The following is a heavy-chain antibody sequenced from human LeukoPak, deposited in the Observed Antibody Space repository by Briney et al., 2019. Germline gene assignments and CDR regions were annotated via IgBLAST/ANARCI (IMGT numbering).Heavy chain of an antibody. CDR2: ISSSGSNI. V-gene: IGHV3-11*01. Sequence: PGGSLRLSCAASGFTFSDYYMSWIRQAAGKGLEWVSYISSSGSNIYYADSLKGRFTLSRDNAKNSLYLQKNSLRAEDTAVYYCARGVGSSWYGNWFDPWGQGTLVTVSS. D-gene: IGHD6-13*01. CDR3: ARGVGSSWYGNWFDP. J-gene: IGHJ5*02. CDR1: GFTFSDYY.